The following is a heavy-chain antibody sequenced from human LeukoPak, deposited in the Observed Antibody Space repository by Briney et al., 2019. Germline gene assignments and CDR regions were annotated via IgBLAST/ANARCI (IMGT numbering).Heavy chain of an antibody. V-gene: IGHV1-8*01. Sequence: ASVKVSCKASGYTFTSYDINWMRQATGQGLEWMGWMNPNSGNTGYAQKFQGRVTMTRNTSISTAYMELSSLRSEDTAVYYCARVRDFSRSPFDWFDPWGQGTLVTVSS. CDR3: ARVRDFSRSPFDWFDP. J-gene: IGHJ5*02. CDR1: GYTFTSYD. D-gene: IGHD6-6*01. CDR2: MNPNSGNT.